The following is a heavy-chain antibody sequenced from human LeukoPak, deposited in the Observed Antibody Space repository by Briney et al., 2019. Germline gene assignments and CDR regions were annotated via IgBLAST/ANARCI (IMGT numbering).Heavy chain of an antibody. CDR1: GFPFSSYS. CDR2: ISNIASTI. J-gene: IGHJ4*02. Sequence: GGSLRLSCAASGFPFSSYSMNWVRQAPGKGLEWVSYISNIASTIYYADSVTGRFTISRDNAKNSLYLQMNSLRDEDTAVYYCARDPVATSRCDYWGQGTLVTVSS. CDR3: ARDPVATSRCDY. D-gene: IGHD5-12*01. V-gene: IGHV3-48*02.